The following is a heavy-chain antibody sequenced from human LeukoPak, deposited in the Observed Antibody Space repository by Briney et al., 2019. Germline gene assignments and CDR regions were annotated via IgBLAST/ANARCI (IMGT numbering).Heavy chain of an antibody. CDR1: GGSFSGYY. Sequence: ASETLSLTCAVYGGSFSGYYWSWIRQPPGKGLEWIGEINHSGSTNYNPSLKSRVTISVDTSKKHVSLKLSSVAAADTAVYYCARGLRFGRGRFDYWGQGTLVTVSS. V-gene: IGHV4-34*01. CDR3: ARGLRFGRGRFDY. J-gene: IGHJ4*02. CDR2: INHSGST. D-gene: IGHD3-10*01.